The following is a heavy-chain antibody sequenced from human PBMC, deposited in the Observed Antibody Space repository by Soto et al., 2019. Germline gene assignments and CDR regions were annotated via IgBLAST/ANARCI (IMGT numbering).Heavy chain of an antibody. J-gene: IGHJ4*02. Sequence: GGSLRLSCAASGFTFSSYWMSWVRQAPGKGLEWVANIKQDGSEKYYVDSVKGRFTISRDNAKNSLYLQMNSLRAEDTAVYYCARERYYDYVWGSYRYIPLFDYWGQGTLVTVSS. V-gene: IGHV3-7*01. CDR2: IKQDGSEK. CDR3: ARERYYDYVWGSYRYIPLFDY. D-gene: IGHD3-16*02. CDR1: GFTFSSYW.